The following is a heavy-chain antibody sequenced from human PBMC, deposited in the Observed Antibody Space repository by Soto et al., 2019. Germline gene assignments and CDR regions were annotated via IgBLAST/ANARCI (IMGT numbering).Heavy chain of an antibody. CDR3: ARGPAYYDILTGYYPN. V-gene: IGHV1-69*02. J-gene: IGHJ4*02. CDR1: GGTFSSYT. Sequence: GASVKVSCKASGGTFSSYTISWVRQAPGQGLEWMGRIIPILGIANYAQKFQGRVTITADKSTSTAYMELSSLRSEDTAVYYCARGPAYYDILTGYYPNWGQGTLVT. D-gene: IGHD3-9*01. CDR2: IIPILGIA.